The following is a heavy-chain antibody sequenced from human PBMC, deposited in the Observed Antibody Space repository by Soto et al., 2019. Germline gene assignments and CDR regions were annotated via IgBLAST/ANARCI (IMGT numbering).Heavy chain of an antibody. D-gene: IGHD3-3*01. CDR2: IIPIFGTA. CDR3: ASTRTIFGVVIVYNWFDP. J-gene: IGHJ5*02. Sequence: VASVKVSCKASGGTFSSYAISWVRQAPGQGLEWMGGIIPIFGTANYAQKFQGRVTITADESTSTAYMELSSLRSEDTGVYYCASTRTIFGVVIVYNWFDPWGQGTLVTVSS. V-gene: IGHV1-69*13. CDR1: GGTFSSYA.